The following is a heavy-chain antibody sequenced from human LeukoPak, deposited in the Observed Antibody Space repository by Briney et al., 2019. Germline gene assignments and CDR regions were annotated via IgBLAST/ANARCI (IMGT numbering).Heavy chain of an antibody. CDR1: GVSISSSEW. V-gene: IGHV4-4*02. Sequence: SETLSLTCAVSGVSISSSEWWIWVRQPPGQGLEWIGEIHRDGRTRYNQSLKSRVTMSMDYSKNQFSLSVTSVTAADTAIYYCGKTDIYFNPIDYWGPGSLVTVSS. CDR3: GKTDIYFNPIDY. J-gene: IGHJ4*02. D-gene: IGHD3-9*01. CDR2: IHRDGRT.